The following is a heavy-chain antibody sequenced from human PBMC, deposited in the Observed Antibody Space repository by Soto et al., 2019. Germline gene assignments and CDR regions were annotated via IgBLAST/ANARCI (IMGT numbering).Heavy chain of an antibody. D-gene: IGHD5-12*01. J-gene: IGHJ4*02. V-gene: IGHV3-23*01. CDR1: GFTFSSYG. Sequence: QLLESGGGLVQPGGSLRLSCAASGFTFSSYGMSWVRQAPGKGLEWVSSIRGGGVSTYYADSVKGRFTISRDNSKNTLYLQMNSLRAEDTALYYCAKVKGYNAYEDLDYWGQGTLVTVSS. CDR2: IRGGGVST. CDR3: AKVKGYNAYEDLDY.